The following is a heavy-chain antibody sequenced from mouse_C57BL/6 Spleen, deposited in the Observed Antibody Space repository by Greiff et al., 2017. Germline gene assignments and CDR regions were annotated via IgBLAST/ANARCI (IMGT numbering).Heavy chain of an antibody. V-gene: IGHV1-39*01. Sequence: EVKLQESGPELVKPGASVKISCKASGYSFTDYNMNWVKQSNGKSLEWIGVINPNYGTTSYNQKFKGKATLTVDQSSSTAYMQLNSLTSEDSAVYYCASPGDYYGSSYFDYWGQGTTLTVSS. CDR1: GYSFTDYN. D-gene: IGHD1-1*01. J-gene: IGHJ2*01. CDR2: INPNYGTT. CDR3: ASPGDYYGSSYFDY.